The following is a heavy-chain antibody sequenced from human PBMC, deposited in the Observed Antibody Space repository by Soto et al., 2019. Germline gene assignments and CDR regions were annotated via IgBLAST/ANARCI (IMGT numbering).Heavy chain of an antibody. CDR2: ISGYNGNA. Sequence: QVQLVQSGAEVRKPGAPVKVPCKASGYTFSSHGIIWVRQAPGQGLEWMGWISGYNGNAKYAQRFQGRVTMTTDTSTSTVYMDLRSLGSDDSAVYYCAREGSYGWYDCWGQGTLVTVSS. V-gene: IGHV1-18*01. CDR3: AREGSYGWYDC. J-gene: IGHJ5*01. CDR1: GYTFSSHG. D-gene: IGHD2-15*01.